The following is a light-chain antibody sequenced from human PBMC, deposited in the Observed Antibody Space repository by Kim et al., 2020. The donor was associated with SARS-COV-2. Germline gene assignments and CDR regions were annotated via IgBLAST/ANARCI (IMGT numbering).Light chain of an antibody. Sequence: QSVLTQPPSASGTPGQRVTISCSGSRSNIGSHYVYWYQQLPGTAPKLLIYRNDQAWSGIPDRFSGSKSGTSASLAISGLRSEDEADYYCAVWDDSLRWVFGGGTQLTVL. CDR2: RND. J-gene: IGLJ3*02. CDR3: AVWDDSLRWV. CDR1: RSNIGSHY. V-gene: IGLV1-47*01.